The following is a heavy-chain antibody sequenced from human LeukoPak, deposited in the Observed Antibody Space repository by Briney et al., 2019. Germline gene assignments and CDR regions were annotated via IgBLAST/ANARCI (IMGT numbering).Heavy chain of an antibody. D-gene: IGHD2-2*01. CDR1: GFTVSSNY. CDR2: IYSGGST. CDR3: AREQYCSSTSCYPDFDY. Sequence: GGSLRLSCAASGFTVSSNYMSWVRQAPGKGLEWVSVIYSGGSTYYADSVKGRFTISRDNAKNSLYLQMNSLRAEDTAVYYCAREQYCSSTSCYPDFDYWGQGTLVTVSS. V-gene: IGHV3-53*01. J-gene: IGHJ4*02.